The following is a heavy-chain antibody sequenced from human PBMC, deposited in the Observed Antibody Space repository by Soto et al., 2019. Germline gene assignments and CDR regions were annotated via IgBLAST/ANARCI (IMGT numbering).Heavy chain of an antibody. J-gene: IGHJ3*02. D-gene: IGHD3-22*01. V-gene: IGHV4-31*03. CDR2: IYFRGNT. CDR1: GDSISRIDYY. Sequence: SETLSLTCSVSGDSISRIDYYWTWIRQHPEKGLEWIGNIYFRGNTYYSPSLESRLTISVDTSKNQFSLKLTSVTAADTAVYYCAREGGSYDSGGYLIRGALDIWGQGTMVTVSS. CDR3: AREGGSYDSGGYLIRGALDI.